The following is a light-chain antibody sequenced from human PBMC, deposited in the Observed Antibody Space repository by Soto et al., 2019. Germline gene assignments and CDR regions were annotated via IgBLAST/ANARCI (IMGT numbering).Light chain of an antibody. CDR3: QHYGSSPWT. V-gene: IGKV3-20*01. CDR2: GAS. Sequence: EIVLTQSPGTLSLSPGERATLSCRASQSVSSSFLAWCQQKPGQAPRLLIYGASSRATGIPDRFRGSGSGTDFTLTISRLEPEDFAVYYCQHYGSSPWTFGQGTKVEIK. J-gene: IGKJ1*01. CDR1: QSVSSSF.